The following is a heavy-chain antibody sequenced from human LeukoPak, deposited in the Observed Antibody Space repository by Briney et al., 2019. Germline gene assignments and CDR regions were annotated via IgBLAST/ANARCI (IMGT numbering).Heavy chain of an antibody. J-gene: IGHJ4*02. CDR1: GVTLSNYA. V-gene: IGHV3-23*01. CDR3: VRDNPRQQGFAY. Sequence: GGSLRLSCVASGVTLSNYAMSWARQAPGKGLEWVSGISSSGSGGNTYYADSVKGRFTISRDSPRNTLFLHMNTLRAEDTAVYYCVRDNPRQQGFAYWGQGTLVTVSS. CDR2: ISSSGSGGNT. D-gene: IGHD6-13*01.